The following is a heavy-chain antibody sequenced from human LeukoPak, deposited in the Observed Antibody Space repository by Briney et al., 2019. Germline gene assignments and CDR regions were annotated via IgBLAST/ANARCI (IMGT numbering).Heavy chain of an antibody. J-gene: IGHJ4*02. CDR2: ISGSSGTM. CDR3: ARDKYCSGGKCYGRGLGFDY. D-gene: IGHD2-15*01. Sequence: PGGSLRLSCAASGFTFSSYEWNWVRQAPGKGLEWVSYISGSSGTMYYADSVKGRFTISRDDAKNSLYLQMNSLRAEDTAVYYCARDKYCSGGKCYGRGLGFDYWGQGSMVIVSS. V-gene: IGHV3-48*03. CDR1: GFTFSSYE.